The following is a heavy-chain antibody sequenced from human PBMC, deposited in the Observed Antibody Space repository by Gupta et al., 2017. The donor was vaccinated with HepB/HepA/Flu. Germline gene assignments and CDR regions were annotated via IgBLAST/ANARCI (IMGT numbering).Heavy chain of an antibody. V-gene: IGHV3-66*01. CDR1: GFPVSSNY. D-gene: IGHD1-7*01. J-gene: IGHJ3*02. CDR2: IYSGGST. Sequence: EVQLVESGGGLVQPGGSLRPSCVASGFPVSSNYMIWVRQAPGKGLEWVSVIYSGGSTYYTDSVKGRFTISRDNSKNTLYLQMNSLRAEDTAVYYCASTMELRDGAFDIWGQGTMVTVSS. CDR3: ASTMELRDGAFDI.